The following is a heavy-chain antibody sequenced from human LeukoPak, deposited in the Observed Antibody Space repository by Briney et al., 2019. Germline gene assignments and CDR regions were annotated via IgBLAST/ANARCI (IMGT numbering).Heavy chain of an antibody. Sequence: GVLRLSCAASGFTFISYAMSWVRQAPGKGLEWVSTINGDGVNTHYADSVGGRFTISRDNSKNTLFLQMNSLRDEDTAVYYCAKDLYSDFGPGDYWGEGNLVTVSS. CDR2: INGDGVNT. CDR1: GFTFISYA. CDR3: AKDLYSDFGPGDY. J-gene: IGHJ4*02. V-gene: IGHV3-23*01. D-gene: IGHD4-11*01.